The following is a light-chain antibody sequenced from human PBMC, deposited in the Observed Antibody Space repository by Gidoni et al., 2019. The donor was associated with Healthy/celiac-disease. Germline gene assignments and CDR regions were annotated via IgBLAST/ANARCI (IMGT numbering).Light chain of an antibody. CDR2: GNS. J-gene: IGLJ2*01. Sequence: QSVLTQPPPVSGPPGQRVTIPCTGSSSNIGAGYDIHWYQQLPGTAPKLLIYGNSNRPSGVPDRFSGSKSGTSASLAITGLQAEDEADYYCQSYDSSLSGWVFGGGTKLTVL. CDR1: SSNIGAGYD. V-gene: IGLV1-40*01. CDR3: QSYDSSLSGWV.